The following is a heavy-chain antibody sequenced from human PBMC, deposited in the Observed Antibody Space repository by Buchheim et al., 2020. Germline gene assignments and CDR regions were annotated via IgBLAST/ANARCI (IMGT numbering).Heavy chain of an antibody. CDR3: TTGKSAMVAWGYY. D-gene: IGHD5-18*01. J-gene: IGHJ4*02. CDR2: IKSKTDGETI. Sequence: VQLVESGGGVVQPGESLRLSCAASGFAFNTHAMHWVRQAPGKGLEWVGRIKSKTDGETIDYAAPVKGKFTMSRDDSKNTLYLQMDSLKTEDTAVYYCTTGKSAMVAWGYYWGQGTL. V-gene: IGHV3-15*01. CDR1: GFAFNTHA.